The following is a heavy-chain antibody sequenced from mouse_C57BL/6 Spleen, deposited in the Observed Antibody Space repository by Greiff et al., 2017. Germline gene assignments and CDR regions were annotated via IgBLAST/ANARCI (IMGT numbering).Heavy chain of an antibody. V-gene: IGHV2-3*01. CDR3: AKGGGSDGIYYYAMDY. CDR1: GFSFTSYG. D-gene: IGHD1-1*02. CDR2: IWGDGST. J-gene: IGHJ4*01. Sequence: VKLMESGPGLVAPSQSLSITCTVSGFSFTSYGVSWVRQPPGKGLEWLGVIWGDGSTNNHSALISSRSISKDNSKSQVFLKLNSLQTDDTATYYCAKGGGSDGIYYYAMDYWGQGTSVTVSS.